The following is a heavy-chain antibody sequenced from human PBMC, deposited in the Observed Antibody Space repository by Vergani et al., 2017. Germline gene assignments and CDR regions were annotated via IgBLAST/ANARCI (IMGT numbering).Heavy chain of an antibody. J-gene: IGHJ3*01. D-gene: IGHD5-12*01. V-gene: IGHV3-9*01. CDR3: TKGSDYSHDSAGHGYGPYTGFEL. CDR1: GITFWKFG. CDR2: ISWNSGAV. Sequence: EVDLVESGGGLAQPGGSLRLSCEASGITFWKFGMHWVRQGPGKGLEWVSGISWNSGAVDYADSVRGRFTISRDNAKNSLFLEMNSLRFEDTAVYFCTKGSDYSHDSAGHGYGPYTGFELWGQGTLVTVSS.